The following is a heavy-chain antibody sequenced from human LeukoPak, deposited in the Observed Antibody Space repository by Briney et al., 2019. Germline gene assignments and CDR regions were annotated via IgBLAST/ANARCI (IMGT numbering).Heavy chain of an antibody. CDR1: GGTFSSYA. CDR3: ARKLGGIVVVPAAIGGWFDP. Sequence: SVKVSCKASGGTFSSYAISWVRQAPGQGLEWMGGIIPIFGTANYAQKFQGRVTITTDESTSTAYMELSSLRSEDTAVYYCARKLGGIVVVPAAIGGWFDPWGRGTLVTVSS. D-gene: IGHD2-2*01. J-gene: IGHJ5*02. CDR2: IIPIFGTA. V-gene: IGHV1-69*05.